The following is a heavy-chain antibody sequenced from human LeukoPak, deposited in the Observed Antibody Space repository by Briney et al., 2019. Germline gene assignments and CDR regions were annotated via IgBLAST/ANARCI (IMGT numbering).Heavy chain of an antibody. J-gene: IGHJ6*02. CDR2: IYYSGST. D-gene: IGHD5-12*01. CDR3: ARSGLDSRYYFGMDA. Sequence: ASETLSLTCTVSGGSISSYYWSWIRQPPGGGLEWIGYIYYSGSTNYNPSLKRRVTISLDTSKSQFSLKLRSVTAADTAVYYCARSGLDSRYYFGMDAWGQGTTVTVSS. CDR1: GGSISSYY. V-gene: IGHV4-59*01.